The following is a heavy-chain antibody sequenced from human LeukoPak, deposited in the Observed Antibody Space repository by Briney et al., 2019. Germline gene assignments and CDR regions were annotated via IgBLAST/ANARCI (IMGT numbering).Heavy chain of an antibody. CDR2: ISGSGGST. D-gene: IGHD5-12*01. CDR1: GFTFSSYA. CDR3: AKDLGWSGYGSWYSPEYFQH. Sequence: GGSLRLSCAASGFTFSSYAMSWVRQAPGKGLEWVSAISGSGGSTYYADSVKGRFTISRDNSKNTLYLQMNSLRAEDTAVYYCAKDLGWSGYGSWYSPEYFQHWGQGTLVTVSS. V-gene: IGHV3-23*01. J-gene: IGHJ1*01.